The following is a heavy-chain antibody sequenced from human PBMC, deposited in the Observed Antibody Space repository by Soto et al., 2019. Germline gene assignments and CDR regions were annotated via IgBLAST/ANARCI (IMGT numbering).Heavy chain of an antibody. CDR1: CGSISSGDYY. D-gene: IGHD5-12*01. Sequence: SETLSLTCTVSCGSISSGDYYWSWIRQPPGKGLEWIGYIYYSGSTYYNPSLKSRVTISVDTSKNQFSLKLSSVTAADTAVYYCARDLRGYRGWFDPWGQGTLVTVSS. V-gene: IGHV4-30-4*01. J-gene: IGHJ5*02. CDR2: IYYSGST. CDR3: ARDLRGYRGWFDP.